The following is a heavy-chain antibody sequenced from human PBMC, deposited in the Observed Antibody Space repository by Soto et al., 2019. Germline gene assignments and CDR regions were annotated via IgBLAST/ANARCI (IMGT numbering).Heavy chain of an antibody. D-gene: IGHD7-27*01. Sequence: QVPLVESGGGVVQPGRSLRLSCAASGFTFSSYAMHWVRQAPGKGLEWVAVISYDGSNKYYADSVKGRFTVSRDNSKNTLYLQMNSLRAEDTAVYYCARDSLNWGYYGMDVWGQGTTVTVSS. CDR2: ISYDGSNK. J-gene: IGHJ6*02. CDR1: GFTFSSYA. V-gene: IGHV3-30-3*01. CDR3: ARDSLNWGYYGMDV.